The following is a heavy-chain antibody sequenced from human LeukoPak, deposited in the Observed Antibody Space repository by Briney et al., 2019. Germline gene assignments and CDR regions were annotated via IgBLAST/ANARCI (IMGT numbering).Heavy chain of an antibody. J-gene: IGHJ4*02. V-gene: IGHV4-4*07. D-gene: IGHD4-17*01. CDR2: IYTSGST. CDR1: GGSISSYY. Sequence: SETLSLTCTVSGGSISSYYWSWIRQPAGKGLEWIGRIYTSGSTNYNPSLKSRVTMSVDTSKNQFSLKLSSVTAADTAVYYCARGGGYGDPEGHWYFDYWGQGTLVTVSS. CDR3: ARGGGYGDPEGHWYFDY.